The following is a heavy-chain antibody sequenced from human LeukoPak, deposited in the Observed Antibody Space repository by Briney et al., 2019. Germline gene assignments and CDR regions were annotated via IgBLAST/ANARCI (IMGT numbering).Heavy chain of an antibody. V-gene: IGHV4-59*01. CDR3: ARGAHDAFDI. Sequence: SETLSLTCTVSGGSISSYYWSWIRQPPGKGLEWIGYIYYSGSTNYNPSLKSRVTISVDTSKNRFSLKLSSVTAADTAVYYCARGAHDAFDIWGQGTMVTVSS. J-gene: IGHJ3*02. CDR2: IYYSGST. CDR1: GGSISSYY.